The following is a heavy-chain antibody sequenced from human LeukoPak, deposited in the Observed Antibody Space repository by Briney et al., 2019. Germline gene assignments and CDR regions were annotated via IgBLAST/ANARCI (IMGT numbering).Heavy chain of an antibody. V-gene: IGHV3-7*01. CDR1: GFIFSTHW. CDR3: VGGGGWLPDF. J-gene: IGHJ4*02. Sequence: PGGSLRLSCAASGFIFSTHWMNWVRQAPGKGLEWVAIIKGGGTGTLYADSVKGRFTISRDNTKSSLYLQINSLRAEDTAVYYCVGGGGWLPDFWGQGVLVTVSS. CDR2: IKGGGTGT. D-gene: IGHD6-19*01.